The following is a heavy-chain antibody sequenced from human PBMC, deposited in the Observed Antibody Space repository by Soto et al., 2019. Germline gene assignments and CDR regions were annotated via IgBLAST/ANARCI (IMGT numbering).Heavy chain of an antibody. CDR3: AKDLLQWLVVGHDAFDI. D-gene: IGHD6-19*01. Sequence: EVQLLESGGGLVQPGGSLRLSCVASGFTFTTFGMNWVPRAPGKGLEWVSGIMASGDSTFNADSVKGRFTISRDNSKNTLYLQMNSLRAEDTAVYYCAKDLLQWLVVGHDAFDIWGQGTMVTVSS. J-gene: IGHJ3*02. V-gene: IGHV3-23*01. CDR2: IMASGDST. CDR1: GFTFTTFG.